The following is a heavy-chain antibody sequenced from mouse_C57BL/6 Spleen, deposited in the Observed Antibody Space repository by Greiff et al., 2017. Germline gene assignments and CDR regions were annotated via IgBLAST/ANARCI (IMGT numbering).Heavy chain of an antibody. Sequence: QVQLQQPGAELVKPGASVKLSCKASGYTFTSYWMHWVKQRPGQGLEWIGMIHPNSGSTNYNEKFKSKATLTVDKSSSTAYMQLSSLTSEDSAVYYCASSGYYGSYYFGYWGQGTTLTVSS. CDR3: ASSGYYGSYYFGY. D-gene: IGHD1-1*01. CDR2: IHPNSGST. CDR1: GYTFTSYW. V-gene: IGHV1-64*01. J-gene: IGHJ2*01.